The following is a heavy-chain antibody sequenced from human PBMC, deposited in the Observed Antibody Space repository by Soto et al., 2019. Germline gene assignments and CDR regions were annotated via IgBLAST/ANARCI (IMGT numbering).Heavy chain of an antibody. CDR1: GGSISRYY. D-gene: IGHD2-21*02. CDR3: ARDLWGYCGTDCYPLDV. V-gene: IGHV4-59*01. Sequence: QVQLQESGPGLVKPSETLSLTCTVSGGSISRYYWSWIGQPPGKGLGWIGYMYNTGSTVYNPSFKSRVTISVDTSKNQFSLKLNSVAAADTAVYYCARDLWGYCGTDCYPLDVWGQGTTVTVSS. J-gene: IGHJ6*02. CDR2: MYNTGST.